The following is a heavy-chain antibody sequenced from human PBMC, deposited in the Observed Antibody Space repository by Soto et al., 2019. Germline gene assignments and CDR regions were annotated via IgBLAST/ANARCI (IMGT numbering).Heavy chain of an antibody. Sequence: EVQLVESGGGLVQPGGSLRLSCAASGFTFSSYWMHWVRQAPGKGLVWVSRINSDGSSTSYADSVKGRFTISRDNAKNTLYLQMNSLRAEDTAVYYCARGPVVTYYYYYYMDVWGKGTTVTVSS. CDR3: ARGPVVTYYYYYYMDV. CDR2: INSDGSST. D-gene: IGHD2-2*01. CDR1: GFTFSSYW. J-gene: IGHJ6*03. V-gene: IGHV3-74*01.